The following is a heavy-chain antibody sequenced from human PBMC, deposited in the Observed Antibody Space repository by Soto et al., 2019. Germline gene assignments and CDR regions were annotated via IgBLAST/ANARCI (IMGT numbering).Heavy chain of an antibody. CDR2: ISYDGSNK. CDR3: AKVASIAVPALFDS. D-gene: IGHD6-19*01. J-gene: IGHJ4*02. Sequence: GGSLRLSCAASGFTFSSYGMHWVRQAPGKGLEWVAVISYDGSNKYYADSVKGRFTISRDNSKNTLYLQMNSLSSEDTAVYYCAKVASIAVPALFDSWVQGTLATVS. V-gene: IGHV3-30*18. CDR1: GFTFSSYG.